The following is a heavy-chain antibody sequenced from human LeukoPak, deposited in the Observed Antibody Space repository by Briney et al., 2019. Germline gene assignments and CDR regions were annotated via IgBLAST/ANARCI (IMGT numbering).Heavy chain of an antibody. V-gene: IGHV4-59*01. CDR1: GGSISSYY. CDR3: ARDSLGELRERYMDV. J-gene: IGHJ6*03. CDR2: IYYSGST. D-gene: IGHD3-10*01. Sequence: PSETLSLTCTVSGGSISSYYWSWIRQPPGKGLEWIGYIYYSGSTNYNPSLKSRVTISVDTSKNQFSLKLSSVTAADTAAYYCARDSLGELRERYMDVWGKGTTVTVSS.